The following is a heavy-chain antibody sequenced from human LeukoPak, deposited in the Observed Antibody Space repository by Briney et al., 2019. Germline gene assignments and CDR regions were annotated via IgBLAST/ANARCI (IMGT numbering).Heavy chain of an antibody. CDR1: GFTFSDYY. V-gene: IGHV3-11*03. CDR3: ARSNIAAAGGDAFDI. D-gene: IGHD6-13*01. CDR2: ISSSSSYT. Sequence: GGSLRLSCAASGFTFSDYYMSWIRQAPGKGLEWVSYISSSSSYTNYADSVKGRLTISRDNAKSSLYLQMNSLRAEDTAVYYCARSNIAAAGGDAFDIWGQGTMVTVSS. J-gene: IGHJ3*02.